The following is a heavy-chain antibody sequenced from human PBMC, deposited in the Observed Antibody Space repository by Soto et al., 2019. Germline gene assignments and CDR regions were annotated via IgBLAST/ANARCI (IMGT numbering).Heavy chain of an antibody. Sequence: QVQLVETGGGVVQPGRSLRLSCAASGFTFSSYGMHWVRQAPGKGLEWVAVIWYDGSNKYYADSVKGRFTISRHNSKNTLYLQMNSLRAEDTAVYYCARDSRFVGYGSGNAAFDIWGQGTMVTVSS. CDR3: ARDSRFVGYGSGNAAFDI. V-gene: IGHV3-33*01. D-gene: IGHD3-10*01. CDR1: GFTFSSYG. J-gene: IGHJ3*02. CDR2: IWYDGSNK.